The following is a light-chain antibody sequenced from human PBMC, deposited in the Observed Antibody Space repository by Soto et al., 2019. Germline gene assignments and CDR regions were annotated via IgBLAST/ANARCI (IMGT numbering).Light chain of an antibody. CDR2: DAS. CDR1: QSVSSY. CDR3: QQRGT. V-gene: IGKV3-11*01. Sequence: EIVLTQSPATLSLSPGERATLSCRASQSVSSYLAWYQQKPGQAPRLLIYDASTRATGIPARFSGSGSGTDFTITISSLEPEDFAVYYCQQRGTFGPGTKVDIK. J-gene: IGKJ3*01.